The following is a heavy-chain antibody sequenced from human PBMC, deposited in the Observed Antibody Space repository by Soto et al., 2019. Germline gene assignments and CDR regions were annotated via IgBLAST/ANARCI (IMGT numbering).Heavy chain of an antibody. D-gene: IGHD3-10*01. CDR1: GGSFNNYA. CDR2: IIPNFDTP. CDR3: AVAMVREILIFESSGMHV. J-gene: IGHJ6*02. Sequence: QVHLVQSGAEVKKPGYSVKVSCKTSGGSFNNYAVSWVRQAPGQGLEWMGGIIPNFDTPNYAQKFQDRVTIIADESTSTVYMELRSLRSNDTAVYYCAVAMVREILIFESSGMHVWGQGTTVIVSS. V-gene: IGHV1-69*01.